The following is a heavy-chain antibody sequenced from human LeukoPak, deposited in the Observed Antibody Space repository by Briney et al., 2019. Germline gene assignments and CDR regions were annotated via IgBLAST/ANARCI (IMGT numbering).Heavy chain of an antibody. V-gene: IGHV3-7*01. CDR1: GFTFSNYW. Sequence: GGSLRLSCAASGFTFSNYWMSWVRQAPGKGLEWVANIKQDGSEKFYVDSVKGRFTISRDNAKKSLYLQMNSLRAEDTAVYYCAKVSIQTYFDYWGQGTLVTVSS. CDR3: AKVSIQTYFDY. CDR2: IKQDGSEK. J-gene: IGHJ4*02. D-gene: IGHD1-1*01.